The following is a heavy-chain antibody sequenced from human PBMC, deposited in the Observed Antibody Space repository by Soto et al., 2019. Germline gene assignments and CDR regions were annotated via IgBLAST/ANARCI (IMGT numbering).Heavy chain of an antibody. V-gene: IGHV3-48*01. CDR1: GFTFSTYS. D-gene: IGHD2-8*02. CDR3: ARSGYFDY. CDR2: ISSTGNTI. Sequence: EVQVVESGGGLVQPGESLRLSCAASGFTFSTYSMNWVRQAPGKGLEWVSYISSTGNTIYYPDSVKGRFTISRDTAKKSLYLQINSLRAEDTAVYYCARSGYFDYWGQGTLVTVSS. J-gene: IGHJ4*02.